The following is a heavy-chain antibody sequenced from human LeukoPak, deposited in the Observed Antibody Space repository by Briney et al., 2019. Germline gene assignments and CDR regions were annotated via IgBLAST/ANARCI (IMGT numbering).Heavy chain of an antibody. CDR1: GFTFSDYY. V-gene: IGHV3-11*06. CDR3: ARGGYSSGRPLDY. CDR2: ISSSSSYT. Sequence: GGSLRLSCAASGFTFSDYYMSWIRQAPGKGLEWVSYISSSSSYTNYADSVKGRFTISRDNAKNSLYLQMNSLRAEDTAVYYCARGGYSSGRPLDYWGQGTLVTVPS. J-gene: IGHJ4*02. D-gene: IGHD6-19*01.